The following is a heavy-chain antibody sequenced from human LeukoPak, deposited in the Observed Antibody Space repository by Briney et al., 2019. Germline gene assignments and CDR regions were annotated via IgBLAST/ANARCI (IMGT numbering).Heavy chain of an antibody. CDR1: GGTFSSYA. D-gene: IGHD6-25*01. J-gene: IGHJ6*03. V-gene: IGHV1-69*05. CDR2: IIPIFGTA. CDR3: ARDLRRARGPAGSYYMDV. Sequence: ASVKVSCKASGGTFSSYAISWVRQAPGQGLEWMGGIIPIFGTANYAQKFQGRVTITTDESTSTAYMELSSLRSEDTAVYYCARDLRRARGPAGSYYMDVWGKGTTVTVSS.